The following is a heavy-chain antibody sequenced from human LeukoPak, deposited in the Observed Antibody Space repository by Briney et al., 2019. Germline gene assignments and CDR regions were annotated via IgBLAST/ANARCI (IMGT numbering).Heavy chain of an antibody. D-gene: IGHD4-23*01. CDR3: ARERGNNGGNTNGYFDY. CDR2: ISGSGGTT. V-gene: IGHV3-23*01. J-gene: IGHJ4*02. CDR1: GFTFSSYA. Sequence: GGSLRLSCAASGFTFSSYAMSWVRQAPGKGLEWVSVISGSGGTTYSADSVRGRFTISRDDSKNTLYLQMNSLRAEDTAAYYCARERGNNGGNTNGYFDYWGQGTLVTVSS.